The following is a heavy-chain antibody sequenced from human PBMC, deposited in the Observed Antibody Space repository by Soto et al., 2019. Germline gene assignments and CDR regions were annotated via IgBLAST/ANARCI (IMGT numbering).Heavy chain of an antibody. Sequence: GGSLRLSCAASGFTFSSYAMHWVRQAPGKGLEWVAVISYDGSNKYYADSVKGRFTISRDNSKNTLYLQMNSLRAEDTAVYYCARDLLLRFGELPNYYFDYWGQGTLVTVSS. D-gene: IGHD3-10*01. J-gene: IGHJ4*02. V-gene: IGHV3-30-3*01. CDR1: GFTFSSYA. CDR2: ISYDGSNK. CDR3: ARDLLLRFGELPNYYFDY.